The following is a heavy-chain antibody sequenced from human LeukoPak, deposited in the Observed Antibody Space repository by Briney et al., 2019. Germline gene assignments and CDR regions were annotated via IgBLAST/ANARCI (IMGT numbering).Heavy chain of an antibody. J-gene: IGHJ4*02. CDR3: ARGSRYGSGSPGDY. V-gene: IGHV1-2*02. CDR2: INPNSGGT. CDR1: GYTFTGYY. Sequence: ASVKVSCKASGYTFTGYYMHWVRRAPGQGLEWMGWINPNSGGTNYAQKFQGRVTMTRDTSISTAYMELSRLRSDDTAVYYCARGSRYGSGSPGDYWGQGTLVTVSS. D-gene: IGHD3-10*01.